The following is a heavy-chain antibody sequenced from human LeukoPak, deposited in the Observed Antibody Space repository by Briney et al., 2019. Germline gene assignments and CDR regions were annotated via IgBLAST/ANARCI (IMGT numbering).Heavy chain of an antibody. D-gene: IGHD2-2*01. V-gene: IGHV4-39*01. J-gene: IGHJ4*02. CDR3: ARSPIVPTYLFDY. CDR1: GGSISSSSYY. CDR2: IYYSGST. Sequence: ASETLSLTCTVSGGSISSSSYYWGWIRQPPGKGLEWIGSIYYSGSTYYNPSLKSRVTISVDTSKNQFSLKLSSVTAADTAVYYCARSPIVPTYLFDYWGQGTLVTVSS.